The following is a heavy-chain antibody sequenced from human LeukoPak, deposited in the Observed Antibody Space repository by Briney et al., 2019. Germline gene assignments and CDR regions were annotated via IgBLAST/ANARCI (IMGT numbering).Heavy chain of an antibody. J-gene: IGHJ4*02. D-gene: IGHD6-25*01. CDR2: IYHSGST. V-gene: IGHV4-30-2*01. CDR1: GGSISSGGYS. CDR3: AKDESPRIAADNY. Sequence: PSQTLSLTCAVSGGSISSGGYSWSWIRQPPGKGLEWIGYIYHSGSTYYNPSLKSRVTISVDRSKNQFSLKLSSVTAEDTAVYYCAKDESPRIAADNYWGQGTLVTVSS.